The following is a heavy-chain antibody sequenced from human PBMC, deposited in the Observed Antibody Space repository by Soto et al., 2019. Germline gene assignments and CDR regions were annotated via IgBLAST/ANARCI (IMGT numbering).Heavy chain of an antibody. V-gene: IGHV4-34*01. CDR2: INHSGST. J-gene: IGHJ6*03. CDR1: GGSFSGYY. Sequence: SETLSLTCAVYGGSFSGYYWSWIRQPPGKGLEWIGEINHSGSTNYNPSLKSRVTISVDTSKNQFSLKLSSVTAADTAVYYCARGVLVLRFLEWLSDYYYYYMDVWGKGTTVTVSS. D-gene: IGHD3-3*01. CDR3: ARGVLVLRFLEWLSDYYYYYMDV.